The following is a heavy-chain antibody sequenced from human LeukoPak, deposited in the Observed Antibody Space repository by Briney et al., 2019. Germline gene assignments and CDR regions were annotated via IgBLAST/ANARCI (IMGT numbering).Heavy chain of an antibody. CDR2: ISGSGGST. CDR3: AKAGKYFDWLLTFDY. J-gene: IGHJ4*02. Sequence: GGSLRLSCAASGFTFNSYAMSWVRQAPGKGLEWVSAISGSGGSTYYADSVKGRFTISRDNSKNTLYLQMNSLRAEDTAVYYCAKAGKYFDWLLTFDYWGQGTLVTVSS. V-gene: IGHV3-23*01. D-gene: IGHD3-9*01. CDR1: GFTFNSYA.